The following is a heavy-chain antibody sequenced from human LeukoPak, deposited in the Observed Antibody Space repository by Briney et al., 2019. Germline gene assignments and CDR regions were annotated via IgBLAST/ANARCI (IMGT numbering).Heavy chain of an antibody. D-gene: IGHD5-12*01. CDR2: INPNSGGT. Sequence: ASVKVSCKASGYTFTGYYMHWVRQAPGQGLEWMGWINPNSGGTNYAQKLQGRVTMTTDTSTSTAYMELRSLRSDDTAVYYCAREGSGYDSRRGGDYWGQGTLVTVSS. CDR3: AREGSGYDSRRGGDY. J-gene: IGHJ4*02. CDR1: GYTFTGYY. V-gene: IGHV1-2*02.